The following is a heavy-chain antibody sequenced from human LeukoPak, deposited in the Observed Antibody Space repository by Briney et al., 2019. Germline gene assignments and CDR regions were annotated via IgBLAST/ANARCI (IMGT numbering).Heavy chain of an antibody. Sequence: EASVKVSCKASGYTFTAYYMHWVRQAPGQGLEWMGWINPNSGGTNYAQKFQGRVTMTRDTSISTAYMELSRLRPDDTAVYYCARDVGRLVIVGATGHFDYSRQGTLVTVSS. CDR1: GYTFTAYY. V-gene: IGHV1-2*02. CDR3: ARDVGRLVIVGATGHFDY. D-gene: IGHD1-26*01. J-gene: IGHJ4*02. CDR2: INPNSGGT.